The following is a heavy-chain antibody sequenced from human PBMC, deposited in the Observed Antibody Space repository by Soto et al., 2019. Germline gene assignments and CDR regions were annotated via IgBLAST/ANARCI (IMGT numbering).Heavy chain of an antibody. D-gene: IGHD3-22*01. V-gene: IGHV3-73*01. CDR3: TLSHYYDSSGYYYY. Sequence: LRLSCAASGFTFSGSAMHWVRQASGKGLEWVGRIRSKANSYATAYAASVKGRFTISRDDSKNTAYLQMNSLKTEDTAVYYCTLSHYYDSSGYYYYWGQGTLVTVSS. CDR1: GFTFSGSA. CDR2: IRSKANSYAT. J-gene: IGHJ4*02.